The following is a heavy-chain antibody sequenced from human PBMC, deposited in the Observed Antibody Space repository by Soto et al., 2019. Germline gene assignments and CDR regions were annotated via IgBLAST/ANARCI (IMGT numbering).Heavy chain of an antibody. CDR1: GGSISSGSHS. V-gene: IGHV4-30-2*06. J-gene: IGHJ5*02. D-gene: IGHD2-2*01. Sequence: SETLSLTCAVSGGSISSGSHSWSWIRQSPGKGLEWIGYIYHSGSTYYNPSLKSRVTISVDRSKNQFSLRLSSVTAADTALYYCARYCISNSCRRFWFDPWGQGTLVTVSS. CDR3: ARYCISNSCRRFWFDP. CDR2: IYHSGST.